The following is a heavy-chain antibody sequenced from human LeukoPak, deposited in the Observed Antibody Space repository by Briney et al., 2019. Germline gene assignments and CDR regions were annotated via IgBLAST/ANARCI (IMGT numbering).Heavy chain of an antibody. J-gene: IGHJ6*02. D-gene: IGHD5-18*01. V-gene: IGHV3-66*01. CDR1: GFTVSNNY. Sequence: GGSLRLSCAASGFTVSNNYMSWVRQAPGKGLEWVSIIYSGGSAYYADSVKGRFAISRDNSMNTLYLQMNSLRAEDTAVYYCARDGGYTYGYGYHYYYGMDVWGQGTTATVSS. CDR3: ARDGGYTYGYGYHYYYGMDV. CDR2: IYSGGSA.